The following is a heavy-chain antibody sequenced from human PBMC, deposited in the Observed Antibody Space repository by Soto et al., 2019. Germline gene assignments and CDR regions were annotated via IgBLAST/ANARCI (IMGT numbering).Heavy chain of an antibody. Sequence: QVQLVESGGGVVQPGRSLRLSCAASGFTFHSYAMHWVRQAPGKGLEWVAFISFDGSNKYYADSVKGRFTISRDNSKNSLYLQMNSLRAEDTAVYSWARDAVPSYFDYWGQGTLVTVSS. J-gene: IGHJ4*02. CDR2: ISFDGSNK. D-gene: IGHD6-6*01. CDR3: ARDAVPSYFDY. V-gene: IGHV3-30*01. CDR1: GFTFHSYA.